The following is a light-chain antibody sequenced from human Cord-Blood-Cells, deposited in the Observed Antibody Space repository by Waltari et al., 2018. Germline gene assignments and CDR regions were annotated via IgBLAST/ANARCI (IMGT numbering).Light chain of an antibody. CDR2: GVS. CDR1: SRAVDGYNY. CDR3: SSYTSSSTLYV. V-gene: IGLV2-14*01. J-gene: IGLJ1*01. Sequence: QSALTQPASVSGSPGQSITISCTGTSRAVDGYNYVSWYQQHPGQAPKLIIYGVSNRPSGVSDRFSGSKSGNTASLTISGLQAEDEADYYCSSYTSSSTLYVFGTGTKVTVL.